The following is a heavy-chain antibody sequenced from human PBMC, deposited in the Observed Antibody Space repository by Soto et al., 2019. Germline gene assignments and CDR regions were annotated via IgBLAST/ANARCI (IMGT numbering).Heavy chain of an antibody. V-gene: IGHV4-31*03. J-gene: IGHJ4*02. CDR3: ARTGPSNHFDY. Sequence: SETLSLTCTVSGGSISSGGYYWSWIRQHPGKGLEWIGYIYYSGSTYYNPSLKSRVTISVDTSKNQFSLKLSSVTAADTAVYYCARTGPSNHFDYWGQGTLVTVSS. D-gene: IGHD2-2*01. CDR2: IYYSGST. CDR1: GGSISSGGYY.